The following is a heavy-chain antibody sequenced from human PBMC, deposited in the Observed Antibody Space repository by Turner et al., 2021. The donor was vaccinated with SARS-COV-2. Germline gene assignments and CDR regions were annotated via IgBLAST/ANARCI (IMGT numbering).Heavy chain of an antibody. D-gene: IGHD3-10*01. CDR3: AKDYAYYGSGSYPDY. V-gene: IGHV3-23*01. CDR2: IRGSGDST. J-gene: IGHJ4*02. CDR1: GFTFSNYA. Sequence: EVQLLESGGGLVQAGGFLRLSCAASGFTFSNYAITWVRQAPGKGLEWVSGIRGSGDSTFYADSVKGRFTISRDNSKHTLFLQMNSLGAEDTAVYYCAKDYAYYGSGSYPDYWGQGTLVTVSS.